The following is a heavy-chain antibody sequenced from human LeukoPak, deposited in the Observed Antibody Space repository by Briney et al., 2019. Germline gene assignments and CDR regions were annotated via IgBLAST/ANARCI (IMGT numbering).Heavy chain of an antibody. V-gene: IGHV1-46*01. J-gene: IGHJ4*02. Sequence: ASVTVSCKASGYTFTNNYLHWVRQAPGQGLEWTGMIDPSGGGTAYAQKFQDRVTMTSDTSTSTVYMELNSLRSEDTAVYYCARLIGDYYDNSRSSYWHGHLDYWGQGALVTVSS. CDR2: IDPSGGGT. CDR3: ARLIGDYYDNSRSSYWHGHLDY. CDR1: GYTFTNNY. D-gene: IGHD3-22*01.